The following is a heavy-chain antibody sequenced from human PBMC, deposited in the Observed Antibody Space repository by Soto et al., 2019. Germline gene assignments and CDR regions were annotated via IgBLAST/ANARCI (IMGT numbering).Heavy chain of an antibody. V-gene: IGHV3-30-3*01. J-gene: IGHJ4*02. Sequence: GGSLRLSCAASGFTFSSYAMHWVRQAPGKGLEWVAVISYDGSNKYYADSVKGRFTISRDNSKNTLYLQMNSLRAEDTAVYYCARGPSSLTHFDYWGQGTLVTVSS. CDR1: GFTFSSYA. CDR3: ARGPSSLTHFDY. D-gene: IGHD2-2*01. CDR2: ISYDGSNK.